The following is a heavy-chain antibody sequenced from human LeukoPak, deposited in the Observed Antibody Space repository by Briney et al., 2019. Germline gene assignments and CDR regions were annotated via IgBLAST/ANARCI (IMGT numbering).Heavy chain of an antibody. CDR1: GGSFSGYY. J-gene: IGHJ4*02. D-gene: IGHD3-16*02. Sequence: SETLSLTCAVYGGSFSGYYWSWIRQPPGKGLEWIGEINHSGSTNYNPSLKSRVTISVDTSKNQFSLKLSSVTAADTAVYYCARSGPPYDYVWGSYRYYFDYWGQGNLVTVSS. CDR2: INHSGST. CDR3: ARSGPPYDYVWGSYRYYFDY. V-gene: IGHV4-34*01.